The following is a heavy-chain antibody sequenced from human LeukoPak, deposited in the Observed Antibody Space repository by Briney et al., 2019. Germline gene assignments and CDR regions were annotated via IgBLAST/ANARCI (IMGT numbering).Heavy chain of an antibody. Sequence: LETLSLTCTVSGGSISSYYWSWIRQPPGKGLEWIGYIYYSGSTNYNPSLKSRVTISVDTSKNQFSLKLSSVTAADTAAYYCARVPTYYGGNLFDYWGQGTLVTVSS. CDR3: ARVPTYYGGNLFDY. CDR2: IYYSGST. J-gene: IGHJ4*02. V-gene: IGHV4-59*01. D-gene: IGHD4-23*01. CDR1: GGSISSYY.